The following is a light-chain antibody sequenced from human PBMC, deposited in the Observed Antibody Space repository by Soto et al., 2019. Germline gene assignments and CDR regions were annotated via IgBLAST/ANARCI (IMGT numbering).Light chain of an antibody. CDR1: SSDVGGYNY. V-gene: IGLV2-11*01. J-gene: IGLJ1*01. CDR3: CSYAGSYPFYV. Sequence: QSALTQPRSVSGSPGQSVTISCTGTSSDVGGYNYVSWYQQHPGKAPKLMIYDVSKRPSGVPDRFSGAKSGNTASLTISGLQAEDEADYYWCSYAGSYPFYVFGTGTKLTVL. CDR2: DVS.